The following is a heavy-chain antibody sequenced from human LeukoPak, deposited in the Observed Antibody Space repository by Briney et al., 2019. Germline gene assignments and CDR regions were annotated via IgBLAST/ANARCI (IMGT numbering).Heavy chain of an antibody. V-gene: IGHV4-59*01. CDR1: GGSISSYY. J-gene: IGHJ6*03. D-gene: IGHD2-8*02. CDR2: IYYSGST. CDR3: ARWVQVARYYYMDV. Sequence: SETLSLTCTVSGGSISSYYLSWIRQPPGKGLEWIGYIYYSGSTNYNPSLKSRVTISVDTSKNQFSLKLSSVTAADTAVYYCARWVQVARYYYMDVWGKGTTVTVSS.